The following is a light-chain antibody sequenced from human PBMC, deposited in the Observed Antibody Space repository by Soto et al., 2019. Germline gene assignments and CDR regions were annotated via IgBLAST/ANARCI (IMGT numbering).Light chain of an antibody. CDR1: QSLTNPY. CDR3: HQRQSWPRT. V-gene: IGKV3-11*01. Sequence: ENLFTQSPGTLSLSPGDRSTRFWSSRQSLTNPYIAWYQHRPGQAPRLLIYQTSVRAAGIPARFSASGSGTDFTLTISDVQPEDFALYYCHQRQSWPRTFGQGTKVDIK. J-gene: IGKJ1*01. CDR2: QTS.